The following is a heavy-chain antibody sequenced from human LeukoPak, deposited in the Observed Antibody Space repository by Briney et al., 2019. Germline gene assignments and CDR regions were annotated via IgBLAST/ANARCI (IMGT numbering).Heavy chain of an antibody. Sequence: GGSLRLSCAASGFTFSSYAMHWVRQAPGKGLEWVAVISYDGSNEYYADSVKGRFTISRDNSKNTLYLQMNSLRAEDTAVYYCARDDDGMDVWGQGTTVTVSS. J-gene: IGHJ6*02. CDR2: ISYDGSNE. V-gene: IGHV3-30-3*01. CDR1: GFTFSSYA. CDR3: ARDDDGMDV.